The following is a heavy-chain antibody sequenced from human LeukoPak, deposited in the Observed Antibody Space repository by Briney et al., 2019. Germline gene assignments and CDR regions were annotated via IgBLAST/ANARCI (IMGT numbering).Heavy chain of an antibody. CDR1: GFTFSSYA. CDR2: ISSSSGPI. Sequence: GGSLRLSCAASGFTFSSYAMNWVRQAPGKGLEWVSYISSSSGPIYYAASVKGRFTISRDNAKNSLYLQMNSLRAEDTGVYYCARQEPGFDIWGQGTMVNVSS. CDR3: ARQEPGFDI. V-gene: IGHV3-48*01. J-gene: IGHJ3*02. D-gene: IGHD1-14*01.